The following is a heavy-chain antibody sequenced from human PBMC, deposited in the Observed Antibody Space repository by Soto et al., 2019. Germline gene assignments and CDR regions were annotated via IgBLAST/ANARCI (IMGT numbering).Heavy chain of an antibody. V-gene: IGHV3-23*01. Sequence: GGSLRLSCAASGFTFSSYAMSWVRQAPGKGLEWVSAISGSGGSTYYADSVKGRFTISRDNSKNTLYLQMNSLRAEDTAVYYCAKDRLPYLENYYGSGSYLFDYWGQGTLVTVSS. CDR2: ISGSGGST. J-gene: IGHJ4*02. CDR3: AKDRLPYLENYYGSGSYLFDY. CDR1: GFTFSSYA. D-gene: IGHD3-10*01.